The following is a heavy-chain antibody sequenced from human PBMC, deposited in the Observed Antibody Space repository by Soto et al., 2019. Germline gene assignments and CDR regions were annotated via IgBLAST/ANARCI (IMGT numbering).Heavy chain of an antibody. CDR1: GYIFPSYW. CDR2: IHAGDSST. V-gene: IGHV5-51*01. Sequence: VQLVQSGAEVKKPGESLKISCKGSGYIFPSYWIAWVRQMPVKGLEWMGRIHAGDSSTTYSPSFQLQVTMSAAKSISTAYLPWSSLKASDIAMYYCARKYSSGWSVGMDGWGQWTTVTVSS. D-gene: IGHD6-19*01. CDR3: ARKYSSGWSVGMDG. J-gene: IGHJ6*02.